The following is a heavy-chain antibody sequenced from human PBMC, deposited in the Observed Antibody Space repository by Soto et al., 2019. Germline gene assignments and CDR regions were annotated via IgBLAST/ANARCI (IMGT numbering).Heavy chain of an antibody. V-gene: IGHV4-4*07. Sequence: SETLSLTCTFSGGSISSYYWSWIRQPAGKGLWWIGRIYTSGSTNYNPSLKSRVTMSVDTSKNQFSLKLSSVTAADTAVYYCARSVAGGFDYWGQGTRVTVSS. CDR1: GGSISSYY. CDR3: ARSVAGGFDY. J-gene: IGHJ4*02. D-gene: IGHD6-19*01. CDR2: IYTSGST.